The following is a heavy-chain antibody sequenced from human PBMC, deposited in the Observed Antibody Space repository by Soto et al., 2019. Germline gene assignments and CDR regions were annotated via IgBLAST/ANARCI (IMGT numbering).Heavy chain of an antibody. J-gene: IGHJ6*02. CDR1: GGSISSGDYY. V-gene: IGHV4-30-4*01. D-gene: IGHD3-3*01. CDR2: IYYSGST. CDR3: ARDQMEQYYDFWSGYYTGSHGMDV. Sequence: KPSETLSLTCTVSGGSISSGDYYWSWIRQPPGKGLEWIGYIYYSGSTYYNPSLKSRVTISVDTSKNQFSLKLSSVTAADTAVYYCARDQMEQYYDFWSGYYTGSHGMDVWGQGTTVTV.